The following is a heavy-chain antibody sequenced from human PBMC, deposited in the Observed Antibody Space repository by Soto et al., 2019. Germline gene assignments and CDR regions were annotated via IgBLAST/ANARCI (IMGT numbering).Heavy chain of an antibody. CDR2: MNPNSGNT. CDR1: GYTFTSYD. V-gene: IGHV1-8*01. Sequence: QVQLVQSGAEVKKPGASVKVSCKASGYTFTSYDINWVRQATGQGLEWMGWMNPNSGNTGYAQKFQGRVTMPRNTSISTAYMELSSLRSEDTAVYYCARYYSSGWYDAFDIWGQGTMVTVSS. J-gene: IGHJ3*02. D-gene: IGHD6-19*01. CDR3: ARYYSSGWYDAFDI.